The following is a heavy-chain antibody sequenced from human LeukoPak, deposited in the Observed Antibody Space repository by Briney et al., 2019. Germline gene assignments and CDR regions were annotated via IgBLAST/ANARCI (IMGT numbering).Heavy chain of an antibody. J-gene: IGHJ4*02. D-gene: IGHD6-19*01. V-gene: IGHV3-23*01. CDR1: GFTFSSYA. CDR2: ISGSGGST. CDR3: ARDVLSSSGWPTSHFDS. Sequence: PGGSLRLSCAASGFTFSSYAMSWVRQAPGKGLEWVSAISGSGGSTYYADSVKGRFTISRDNSKNTLYLQMNSLRAEDTAVYYCARDVLSSSGWPTSHFDSWGQGTLVTVSS.